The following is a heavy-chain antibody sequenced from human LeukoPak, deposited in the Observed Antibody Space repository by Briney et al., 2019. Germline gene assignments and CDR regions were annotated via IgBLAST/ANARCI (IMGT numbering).Heavy chain of an antibody. CDR2: ITSSGTYI. J-gene: IGHJ4*02. CDR1: GFTFNNYN. Sequence: GGSLRLSCAASGFTFNNYNMNWVRQAPGKALEWVSSITSSGTYIYYADSVKGRFTISRDNAKNSLYLQMNSLRAEDTAVYYCARVSITGLDFDYWGQGTLVTVSS. V-gene: IGHV3-21*01. D-gene: IGHD5-24*01. CDR3: ARVSITGLDFDY.